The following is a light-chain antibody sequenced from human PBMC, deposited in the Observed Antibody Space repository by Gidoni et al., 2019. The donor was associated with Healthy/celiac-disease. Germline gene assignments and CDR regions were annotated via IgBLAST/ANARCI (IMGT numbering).Light chain of an antibody. J-gene: IGLJ2*01. V-gene: IGLV3-9*01. CDR1: NLGSKH. Sequence: SYELPQPIPVSEALGQTARITCGGNNLGSKHLHWYQQKRVQAPVLVLYRDINRPSGSPERFSGSNSGNTATLTISRAQAGDEADSYCQVWDSSTVVFGGGTKLTV. CDR3: QVWDSSTVV. CDR2: RDI.